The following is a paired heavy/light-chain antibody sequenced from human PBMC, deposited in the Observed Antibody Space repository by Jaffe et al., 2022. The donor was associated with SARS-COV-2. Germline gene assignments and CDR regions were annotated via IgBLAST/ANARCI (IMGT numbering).Heavy chain of an antibody. CDR3: ARNPHSRNGVQTTLHYFDY. V-gene: IGHV4-38-2*02. D-gene: IGHD1-1*01. J-gene: IGHJ4*02. Sequence: QVQLHESGPGLVKPSETLSLSCSVSGYSISNGYCWGWIRQPPGKGLEWIGSIEQSGSVYYNPSLKSRVTISVDTSRNQFSLKLSSVTAADTAVYYCARNPHSRNGVQTTLHYFDYWGQGTLLTVSS. CDR2: IEQSGSV. CDR1: GYSISNGYC.
Light chain of an antibody. CDR2: EDN. J-gene: IGLJ2*01. CDR1: SSDVGSYNL. Sequence: QSALTQPASVSGSPGQSITISCSGTSSDVGSYNLVSWYQQHPDKAPKLIIYEDNKRPSGVSNRFSGSKSGNTASLTISGLQAEDEADYSCCSYAGGTTLVFGGGTKLTVL. V-gene: IGLV2-23*01. CDR3: CSYAGGTTLV.